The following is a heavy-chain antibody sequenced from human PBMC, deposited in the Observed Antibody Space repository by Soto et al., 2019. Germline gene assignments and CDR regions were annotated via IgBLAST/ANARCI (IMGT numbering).Heavy chain of an antibody. J-gene: IGHJ4*02. CDR1: GYTFTSYA. Sequence: QIQLVQSGAEVTKPDASVRVSCKASGYTFTSYAISWVRRAPGQGLELMGWISAYNGNTNYAQKVQGRVTMTTDTSTSTAYMELRILRSDDTAVYYCARGSGGLLWFGEQLDYWGQGTLVTVSS. D-gene: IGHD3-10*01. CDR2: ISAYNGNT. CDR3: ARGSGGLLWFGEQLDY. V-gene: IGHV1-18*01.